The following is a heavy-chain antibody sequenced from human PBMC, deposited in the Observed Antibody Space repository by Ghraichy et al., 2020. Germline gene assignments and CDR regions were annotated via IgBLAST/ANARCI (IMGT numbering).Heavy chain of an antibody. CDR3: GKDWPPPAN. V-gene: IGHV3-23*01. Sequence: GGSLRLSCAVSGFTLSDTAVAWVRQAPGQGLEWVSAIDGSGNITNYADSVRGRFTISKDNSKNTLYLQMNSLRFEDTAVYYCGKDWPPPANLGQGTLVSVSS. CDR1: GFTLSDTA. CDR2: IDGSGNIT. J-gene: IGHJ4*02.